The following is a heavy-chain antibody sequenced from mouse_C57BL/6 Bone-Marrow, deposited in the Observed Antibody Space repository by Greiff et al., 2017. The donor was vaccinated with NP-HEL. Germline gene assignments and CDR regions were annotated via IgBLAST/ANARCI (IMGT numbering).Heavy chain of an antibody. Sequence: EVQLVESGPELVKPGASVKIPCKASGYTFTDYNMDWVKQSHGKSLEWIGDINPNNGGTIYNQKFKGKATLTVDKSSSTAYMELRSLTSEDTAVYYCARYDYAWFAYWGQGTLVTVSA. CDR1: GYTFTDYN. CDR3: ARYDYAWFAY. V-gene: IGHV1-18*01. CDR2: INPNNGGT. J-gene: IGHJ3*01. D-gene: IGHD2-4*01.